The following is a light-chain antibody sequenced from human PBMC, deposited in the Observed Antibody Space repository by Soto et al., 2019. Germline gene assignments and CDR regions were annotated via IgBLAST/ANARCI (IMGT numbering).Light chain of an antibody. CDR3: PQRSNWLWT. Sequence: EIVLTQSPATLSLSPGERATLSCRASQSVSSYLAWYQQKPGQAPRRLIYDASNRATGIPARFSGSGSGTDVTLTISSLEREDFAVYSCPQRSNWLWTFGQGPKVEIK. V-gene: IGKV3-11*01. CDR2: DAS. CDR1: QSVSSY. J-gene: IGKJ1*01.